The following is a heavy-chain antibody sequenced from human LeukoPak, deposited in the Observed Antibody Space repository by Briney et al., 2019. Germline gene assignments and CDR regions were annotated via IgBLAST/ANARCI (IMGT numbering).Heavy chain of an antibody. J-gene: IGHJ4*02. CDR1: GFTFSSYA. D-gene: IGHD5-12*01. CDR3: AKRRPKGYSGYDPFDY. CDR2: ISGSGGST. V-gene: IGHV3-23*01. Sequence: PGGSLRLSCAASGFTFSSYAMSWVRQAPGKGLEWVSAISGSGGSTYYADSVKGRFTISRDNSKNTLYLQMNSLRAEDTAVYYCAKRRPKGYSGYDPFDYWGQGTLVTVSS.